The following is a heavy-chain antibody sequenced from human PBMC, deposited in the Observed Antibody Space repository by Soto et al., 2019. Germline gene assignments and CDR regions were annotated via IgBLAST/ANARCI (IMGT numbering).Heavy chain of an antibody. D-gene: IGHD3-22*01. Sequence: GGSLRLSCAASGFTFSSYAMSWVRQAPGKGLEWVSAVSGSGYSTYYADSVKGRFTITRDNSKSTLYLQMNSLRAEDTAVYYCAKDRYYDSSGYLGAFDIWGQGTMVTVSS. J-gene: IGHJ3*02. CDR3: AKDRYYDSSGYLGAFDI. V-gene: IGHV3-23*01. CDR1: GFTFSSYA. CDR2: VSGSGYST.